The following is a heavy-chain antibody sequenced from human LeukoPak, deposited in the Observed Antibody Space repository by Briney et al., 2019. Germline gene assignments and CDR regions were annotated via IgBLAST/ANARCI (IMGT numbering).Heavy chain of an antibody. J-gene: IGHJ3*02. CDR2: IYPGDSDT. CDR3: AREGSYYYGSGSYDAFDI. CDR1: GYSFTSYW. Sequence: GESLKISCKGSGYSFTSYWIGWARQMPGKGLEWMGIIYPGDSDTRYSPSFQGQVTISADKSISTAYLQWSSLKASDTAMYYCAREGSYYYGSGSYDAFDIWGQGTMVTVSS. V-gene: IGHV5-51*01. D-gene: IGHD3-10*01.